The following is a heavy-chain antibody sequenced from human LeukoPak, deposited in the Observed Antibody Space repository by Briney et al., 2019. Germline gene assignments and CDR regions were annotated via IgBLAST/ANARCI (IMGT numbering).Heavy chain of an antibody. CDR2: FYRGRLET. CDR1: GFTLSDYL. V-gene: IGHV3-23*03. J-gene: IGHJ4*02. D-gene: IGHD3-22*01. Sequence: GGALRLSCAASGFTLSDYLMTWVRQTPGKGRQRVSLFYRGRLETYYVHSLRGRFTVARDNDKNTLYMQMDSLRAEDTAVYYCARRGYESSGPKYFFDHWGQGIPVTVSS. CDR3: ARRGYESSGPKYFFDH.